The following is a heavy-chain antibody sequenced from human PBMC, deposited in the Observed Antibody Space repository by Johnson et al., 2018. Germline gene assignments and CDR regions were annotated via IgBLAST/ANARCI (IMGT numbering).Heavy chain of an antibody. CDR2: IRNKRSTYAT. J-gene: IGHJ3*02. D-gene: IGHD4-23*01. CDR1: GFTFSDHY. Sequence: VQLQESGGGLVQPGGSLRLSCAASGFTFSDHYMDWVRQAPGKGLEWVGRIRNKRSTYATAYAASVKGRFTISRDDSKNSLYLQMNSLKTEDTAVYYCAMQVVIPPADAFDIWGQGTMVTVSS. CDR3: AMQVVIPPADAFDI. V-gene: IGHV3-72*01.